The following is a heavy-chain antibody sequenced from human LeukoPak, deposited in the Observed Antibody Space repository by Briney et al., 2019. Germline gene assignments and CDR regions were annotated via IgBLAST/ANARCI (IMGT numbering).Heavy chain of an antibody. D-gene: IGHD1-7*01. J-gene: IGHJ4*02. Sequence: GASLKISCKGSGSSFTSYWIGWVRPMSGKGLEWMGIIYPGDSDTRYSPSFQGQVTISADKSISTAYLQWSSLKASDTAMYYCARPRYNWNYVLDYWGQGTLVTISS. CDR1: GSSFTSYW. CDR2: IYPGDSDT. V-gene: IGHV5-51*01. CDR3: ARPRYNWNYVLDY.